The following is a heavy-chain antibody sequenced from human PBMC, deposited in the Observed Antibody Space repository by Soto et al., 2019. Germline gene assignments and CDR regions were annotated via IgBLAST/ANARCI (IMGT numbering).Heavy chain of an antibody. CDR2: IYYSGST. CDR3: ARMKLDTAMVTAFDI. J-gene: IGHJ3*02. CDR1: GGSISSYY. D-gene: IGHD5-18*01. V-gene: IGHV4-59*01. Sequence: SETLSLTCTVSGGSISSYYWSWIRQPPGKGLEWIGYIYYSGSTNYNPSLKSRVTISVDTSKNQFSLKLSSVTAADTAVYYCARMKLDTAMVTAFDIWGQGTMVTVSS.